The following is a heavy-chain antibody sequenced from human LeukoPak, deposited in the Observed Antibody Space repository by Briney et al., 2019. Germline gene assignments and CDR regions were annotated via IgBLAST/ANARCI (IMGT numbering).Heavy chain of an antibody. Sequence: SETLSLTCAVYGGSFSGYHWSWIRQPPGKGLEWIGEMNHSGSTNYNPALKSRVTISVDTSKNQFSLKLSSVTAADTAVYYCAREGEKRITIFGVVNWFDPWGQGTLVTVSS. CDR2: MNHSGST. CDR1: GGSFSGYH. CDR3: AREGEKRITIFGVVNWFDP. J-gene: IGHJ5*02. V-gene: IGHV4-34*01. D-gene: IGHD3-3*01.